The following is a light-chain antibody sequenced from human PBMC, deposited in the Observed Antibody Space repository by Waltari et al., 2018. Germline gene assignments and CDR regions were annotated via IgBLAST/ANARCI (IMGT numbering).Light chain of an antibody. CDR3: QAWDSSSDSYV. Sequence: SYELTQPLSLSVSAGQTASITCSGDKLGLKSVCWFQQRPGQSPVLVIYQDKKRPSGIPERFSGSNSGNTATLTISGTQPLDEADYYCQAWDSSSDSYVFGSGTKVTV. J-gene: IGLJ1*01. CDR2: QDK. V-gene: IGLV3-1*01. CDR1: KLGLKS.